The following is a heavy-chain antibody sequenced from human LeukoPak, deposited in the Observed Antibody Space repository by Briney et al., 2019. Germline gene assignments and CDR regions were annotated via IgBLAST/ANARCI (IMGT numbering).Heavy chain of an antibody. CDR3: ARRDSSGYSYFDY. D-gene: IGHD3-22*01. CDR1: GFTFSSYS. Sequence: GGSLRLSCAASGFTFSSYSMNWVRQAPGKGLEWVSSISSSSSYIYYADSVKGRFTISRDNAKNSLYLQMNSLRAEDTAVYYCARRDSSGYSYFDYWGQGTLATVSS. J-gene: IGHJ4*02. V-gene: IGHV3-21*01. CDR2: ISSSSSYI.